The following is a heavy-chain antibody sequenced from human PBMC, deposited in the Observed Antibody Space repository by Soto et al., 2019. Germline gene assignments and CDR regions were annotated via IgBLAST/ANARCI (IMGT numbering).Heavy chain of an antibody. CDR2: INGSGDSA. V-gene: IGHV3-23*01. J-gene: IGHJ4*02. CDR1: GFTFSSYA. Sequence: EVQLLESGEALAQPGGSLRLSCAASGFTFSSYAMTWVRQAPGKGLEWVALINGSGDSAYYADSVKGRFTISRDNFKNTLFLQMNSLRGEDTAVYYCARGATIDYWGQGTLVTVSS. CDR3: ARGATIDY.